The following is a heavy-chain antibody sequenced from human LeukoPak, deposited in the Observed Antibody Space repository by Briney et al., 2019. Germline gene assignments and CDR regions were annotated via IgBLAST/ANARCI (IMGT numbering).Heavy chain of an antibody. J-gene: IGHJ5*02. D-gene: IGHD6-13*01. CDR2: INSDGSST. CDR3: ARRRAAAGNWFDP. V-gene: IGHV3-74*01. CDR1: GFTFSSYW. Sequence: PGGSLRLSCAASGFTFSSYWMHWVRQAPGKGLVWVSRINSDGSSTSYADSVKGRFTISRDNAKNTLYLQMNSLRAEDTAVYYCARRRAAAGNWFDPWGQGPLVTVSS.